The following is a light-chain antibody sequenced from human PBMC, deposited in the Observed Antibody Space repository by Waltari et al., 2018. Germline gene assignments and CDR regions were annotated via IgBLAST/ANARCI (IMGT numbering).Light chain of an antibody. CDR1: QNLVYSHGNTY. V-gene: IGKV2-30*01. J-gene: IGKJ2*01. Sequence: VVMTQSPLSLPVTLGQPAYIPCRSSQNLVYSHGNTYLHWCQKRPAHSPRRLIYKLSNRDSGVTHRLSGGRSGTTVTPVIRKVEAEDVAAYYCSQGTHWPPAYTFGQGTKLEIK. CDR2: KLS. CDR3: SQGTHWPPAYT.